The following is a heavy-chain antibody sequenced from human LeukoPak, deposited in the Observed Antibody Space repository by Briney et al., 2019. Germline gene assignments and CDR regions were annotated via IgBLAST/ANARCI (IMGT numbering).Heavy chain of an antibody. CDR1: GYTFTHYA. J-gene: IGHJ3*02. CDR2: INADNHNT. Sequence: ASVKVSCKASGYTFTHYALHWVRQAPGQGPEWMGWINADNHNTKYSQKFQGRVTITGDTSASTAYLELSSLRSEDSAVYYCARPPYPYYYDSSDEWAFDIWGQGTMVTVSS. D-gene: IGHD3-22*01. V-gene: IGHV1-3*01. CDR3: ARPPYPYYYDSSDEWAFDI.